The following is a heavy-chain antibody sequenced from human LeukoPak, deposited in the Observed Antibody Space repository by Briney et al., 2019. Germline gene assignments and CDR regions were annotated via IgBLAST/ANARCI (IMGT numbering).Heavy chain of an antibody. V-gene: IGHV4-59*01. J-gene: IGHJ6*03. CDR2: IYYSGST. CDR3: ARGPRDYYYYYMDV. CDR1: GGSISSYY. D-gene: IGHD5-24*01. Sequence: SETLSPTCTVSGGSISSYYWSWIRQPPGKGLEWIGYIYYSGSTNYNPSLKSRVTISVDTSKNQFSLKLSSVTAADTAVYYCARGPRDYYYYYMDVWGKGTTVTVSS.